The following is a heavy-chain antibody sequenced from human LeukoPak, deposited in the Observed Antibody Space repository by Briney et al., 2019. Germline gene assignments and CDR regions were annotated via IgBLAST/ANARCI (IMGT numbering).Heavy chain of an antibody. CDR1: GFTFDDYA. CDR3: AKGGFLVGIDY. D-gene: IGHD3-3*01. Sequence: PGRSLRLSCAASGFTFDDYAMHWVRQAPGKGLEWVSGISWNSGSIGYADSVKGRFTISRDNAKNSLYLQMNSLRAEDTALYYCAKGGFLVGIDYWGRGTLVTVSS. V-gene: IGHV3-9*01. J-gene: IGHJ4*02. CDR2: ISWNSGSI.